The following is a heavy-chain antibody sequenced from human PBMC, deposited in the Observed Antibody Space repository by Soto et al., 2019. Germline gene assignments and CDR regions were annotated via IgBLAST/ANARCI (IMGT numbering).Heavy chain of an antibody. CDR3: ARHGDTATDY. CDR2: FFFSGSA. J-gene: IGHJ4*02. CDR1: GASSSSTLYY. V-gene: IGHV4-39*01. Sequence: SETLSLTCTVSGASSSSTLYYWGWIRQPPGKGLEWIGTFFFSGSAYYNPSLKIRVTFSLDTSKNHFSLRLNFLTASDTAVYYCARHGDTATDYWGQGTLVTVSS. D-gene: IGHD5-18*01.